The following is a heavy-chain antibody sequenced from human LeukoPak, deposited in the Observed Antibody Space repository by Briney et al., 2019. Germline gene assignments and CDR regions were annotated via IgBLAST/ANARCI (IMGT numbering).Heavy chain of an antibody. CDR2: ISTGSTTI. J-gene: IGHJ5*02. D-gene: IGHD6-19*01. Sequence: GESLRLSCAASGFTFSSYSMNWVRQAPGKGLEWVSYISTGSTTIYYADSVKGRFTISRDNARNSLYLQMNSLRDEDPAVYYCAGRYSSGYNWFDPWGQGTLVTVSS. CDR3: AGRYSSGYNWFDP. V-gene: IGHV3-48*02. CDR1: GFTFSSYS.